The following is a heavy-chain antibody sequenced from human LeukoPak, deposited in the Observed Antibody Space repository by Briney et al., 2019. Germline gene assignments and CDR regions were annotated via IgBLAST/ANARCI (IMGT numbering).Heavy chain of an antibody. D-gene: IGHD4-23*01. J-gene: IGHJ3*02. V-gene: IGHV3-33*01. CDR3: ARGNSDAFDI. Sequence: GGSLRLSCAASGFTFSNYAMHWVRQAPGKGLEWMAIIWYDGSYKYYADSVKGRFTISRDNSKNTLYLQVNSPTAEDTAVYYCARGNSDAFDIWGHGTMVTVSS. CDR1: GFTFSNYA. CDR2: IWYDGSYK.